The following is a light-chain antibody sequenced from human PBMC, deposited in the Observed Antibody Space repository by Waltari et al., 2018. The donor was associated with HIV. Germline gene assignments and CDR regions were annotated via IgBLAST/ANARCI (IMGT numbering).Light chain of an antibody. CDR1: SSDIGNNY. V-gene: IGLV1-51*01. CDR2: GNT. CDR3: GTWDSGLSVVV. J-gene: IGLJ2*01. Sequence: QSVLTQPRSVSAATGQTVTISCSGSSSDIGNNYVSWYQQVPGTAPKLLIYGNTERPSGIPYRFSGSKSGTSATLGITGLQTGDEADYYCGTWDSGLSVVVFGGGTKLTVL.